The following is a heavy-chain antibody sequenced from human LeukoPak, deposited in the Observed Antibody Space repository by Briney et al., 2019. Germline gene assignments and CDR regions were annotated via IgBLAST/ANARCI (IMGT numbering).Heavy chain of an antibody. Sequence: PGGALRLSCVVSGFTLSNYPMNWVRQAPGKGLEWVSLITGSGGTSHYADSVKGRFTISRDNFKNTLYLQMNSLRAEDTAVYYCAIDYDSSGSYFDYWGQGTLVTVSS. CDR2: ITGSGGTS. V-gene: IGHV3-23*01. J-gene: IGHJ4*02. CDR1: GFTLSNYP. D-gene: IGHD3-22*01. CDR3: AIDYDSSGSYFDY.